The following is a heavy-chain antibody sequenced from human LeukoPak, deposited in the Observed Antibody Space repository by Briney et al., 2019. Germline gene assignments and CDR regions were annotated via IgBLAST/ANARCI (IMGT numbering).Heavy chain of an antibody. CDR1: GGSISSYY. Sequence: PSETLSLTCTVSGGSISSYYWGWIRQPPGKGLEWIGSIYYSGSTYYNPSLKSRVTISVDTSKNQFSLKLSSVTAADTAVYYCARRYYDFWSGYYGPYYFDYWGQGTLVTVSS. J-gene: IGHJ4*02. CDR2: IYYSGST. V-gene: IGHV4-39*01. D-gene: IGHD3-3*01. CDR3: ARRYYDFWSGYYGPYYFDY.